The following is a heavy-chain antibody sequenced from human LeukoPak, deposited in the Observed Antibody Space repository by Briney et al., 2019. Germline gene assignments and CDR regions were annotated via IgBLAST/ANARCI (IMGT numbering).Heavy chain of an antibody. CDR2: MNPNSGNT. J-gene: IGHJ4*02. V-gene: IGHV1-8*03. CDR3: ARGLLAVQRHKRDYAVSVGY. Sequence: ASVKVSCKASGYTFTSYDINWVRQATGQGLEWMGWMNPNSGNTGYAQKFQGRVTITRNTSISTAYMELSRLRSDDTAVYYCARGLLAVQRHKRDYAVSVGYWGQGTLVTVSS. CDR1: GYTFTSYD. D-gene: IGHD4-17*01.